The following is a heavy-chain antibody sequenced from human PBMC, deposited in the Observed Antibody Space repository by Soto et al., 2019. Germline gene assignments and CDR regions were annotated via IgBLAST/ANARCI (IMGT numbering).Heavy chain of an antibody. D-gene: IGHD4-17*01. J-gene: IGHJ5*02. Sequence: GGSLRLSCAASGFTFSAYNMNWVRQPPGKGLEWVSSITSSSSSIYYADSLKGRFTISRDNAKNSLYLQMDSLRAEDTAVYYCASHYGDNGWFDPWGQGTLVTVSS. CDR3: ASHYGDNGWFDP. CDR1: GFTFSAYN. V-gene: IGHV3-21*06. CDR2: ITSSSSSI.